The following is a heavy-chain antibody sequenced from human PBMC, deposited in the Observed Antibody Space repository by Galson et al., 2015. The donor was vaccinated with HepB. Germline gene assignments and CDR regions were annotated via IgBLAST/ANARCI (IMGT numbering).Heavy chain of an antibody. V-gene: IGHV3-33*01. CDR1: GFTFSSYG. CDR2: IWYDGSNK. D-gene: IGHD2-21*01. Sequence: SLRLSCAASGFTFSSYGMHWVRQAPGKGLEWVAVIWYDGSNKYYADSVKGRFTISRDNSKNTLYLQMNSLRAEDTAVYYCASSVVRKYYMDVWGKGTTVTVSS. CDR3: ASSVVRKYYMDV. J-gene: IGHJ6*03.